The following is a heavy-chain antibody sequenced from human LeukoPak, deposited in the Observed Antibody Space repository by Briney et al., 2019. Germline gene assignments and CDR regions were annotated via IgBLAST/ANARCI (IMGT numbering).Heavy chain of an antibody. CDR1: GFNFTKYR. V-gene: IGHV3-7*01. Sequence: GGSLRLSCAASGFNFTKYRMTWVRQAPGKGLEWVANINQDGSDKYYVDSVEGRFTTSRDTAKNSLYLQMSSLRAEDTAVFYCARINFGAFDIWGQGTMVTVSS. CDR2: INQDGSDK. CDR3: ARINFGAFDI. D-gene: IGHD3-10*01. J-gene: IGHJ3*02.